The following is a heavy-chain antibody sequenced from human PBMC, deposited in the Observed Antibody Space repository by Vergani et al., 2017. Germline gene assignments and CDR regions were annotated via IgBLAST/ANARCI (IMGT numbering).Heavy chain of an antibody. CDR3: ARFLTGTTIYYYYGMDV. CDR2: IYHSGST. D-gene: IGHD1-20*01. Sequence: QVQLQESGPGLVKPSGTLSLTCAVSGSSISSSNWWSWVRQPPGKGLEWIGEIYHSGSTNYNPSLKSRVTISVDKSKNQFSLKLSSVTAADTAVYYCARFLTGTTIYYYYGMDVWGQGTTVTVAS. CDR1: GSSISSSNW. J-gene: IGHJ6*02. V-gene: IGHV4-4*02.